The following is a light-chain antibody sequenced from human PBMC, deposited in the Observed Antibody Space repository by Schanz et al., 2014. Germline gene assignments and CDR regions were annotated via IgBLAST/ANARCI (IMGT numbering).Light chain of an antibody. CDR1: QNVATN. J-gene: IGKJ1*01. CDR3: QKYGSAPVT. V-gene: IGKV3-20*01. Sequence: EIVMTQSPTTLSLSPGETATLSCRASQNVATNLAWYQQKPGQAPRLLIYSASRRATGIPERFSGSGSGTDFTLTISRLEPEDIGTYYCQKYGSAPVTFGQGTKVQVK. CDR2: SAS.